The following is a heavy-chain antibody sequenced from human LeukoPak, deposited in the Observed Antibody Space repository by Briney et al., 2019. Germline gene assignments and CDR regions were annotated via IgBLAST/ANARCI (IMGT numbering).Heavy chain of an antibody. Sequence: GGSLRLSCAASGFTFSDYYMSWIRQAPGNGLEWVSYISSSGSTIYYADSVKGRFTISRDNAKNSLYLQMNSLRAEDTAVYYCARASTSRDGYNDPIADYYGMDVWGQGTTVTVSS. CDR3: ARASTSRDGYNDPIADYYGMDV. V-gene: IGHV3-11*01. J-gene: IGHJ6*02. CDR1: GFTFSDYY. D-gene: IGHD5-24*01. CDR2: ISSSGSTI.